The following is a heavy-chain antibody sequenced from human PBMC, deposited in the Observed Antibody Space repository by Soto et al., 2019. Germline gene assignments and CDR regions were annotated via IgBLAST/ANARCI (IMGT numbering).Heavy chain of an antibody. D-gene: IGHD3-9*01. J-gene: IGHJ4*02. CDR3: AREAKGGDYDILTGPFDY. V-gene: IGHV3-21*01. Sequence: PGGSLRLSCAASGFTFSSYSMNWVRQAPGKGLEWVSSISSSSSYIYYADSVKGRFTISRDNAKNSLYLQMNSLRAEDTAVYYCAREAKGGDYDILTGPFDYWGQGTLVTVSS. CDR1: GFTFSSYS. CDR2: ISSSSSYI.